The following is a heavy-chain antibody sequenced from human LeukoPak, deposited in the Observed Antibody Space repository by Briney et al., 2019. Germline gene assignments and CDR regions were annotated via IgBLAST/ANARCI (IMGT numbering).Heavy chain of an antibody. CDR1: GFTFSSYS. CDR3: ARSSSGGYYYYYGMDV. Sequence: GGSLRLSCAASGFTFSSYSMNWVRQAPGKGLEWVSSISSSSSYIYYADSVKGRFTISRDNAKNSLYLQMNSLRAEDTAVYYCARSSSGGYYYYYGMDVWGQGTTVTVSS. CDR2: ISSSSSYI. D-gene: IGHD6-19*01. J-gene: IGHJ6*02. V-gene: IGHV3-21*01.